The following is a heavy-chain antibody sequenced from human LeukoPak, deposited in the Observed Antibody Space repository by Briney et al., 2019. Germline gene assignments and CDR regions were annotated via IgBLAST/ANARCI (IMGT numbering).Heavy chain of an antibody. CDR1: GGTFSSYA. CDR3: ARFRRGGNHYYYYMDV. Sequence: GSSVKVSCKASGGTFSSYAISWVRQAPGQGLEWMGGIIPIFGTANYAQKFQGRVTITADESTSTAYMELSSLRSEDTAVYYCARFRRGGNHYYYYMDVWGKGTTVTVSS. J-gene: IGHJ6*03. D-gene: IGHD4-23*01. CDR2: IIPIFGTA. V-gene: IGHV1-69*01.